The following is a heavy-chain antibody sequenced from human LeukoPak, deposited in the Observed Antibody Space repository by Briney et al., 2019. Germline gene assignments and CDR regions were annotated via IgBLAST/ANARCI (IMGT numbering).Heavy chain of an antibody. CDR3: AKRRAISGSYYKYFDY. V-gene: IGHV3-23*01. CDR1: GFTFSSYA. Sequence: PGGSLRLSCEASGFTFSSYAMSWVRQAPGKGLEWVSAISGSGGSTYYADSVKGRFTISRDNSKNTLYLQMNSLRAEDTAVYYCAKRRAISGSYYKYFDYWGQGTLVTVSS. D-gene: IGHD3-10*01. J-gene: IGHJ4*02. CDR2: ISGSGGST.